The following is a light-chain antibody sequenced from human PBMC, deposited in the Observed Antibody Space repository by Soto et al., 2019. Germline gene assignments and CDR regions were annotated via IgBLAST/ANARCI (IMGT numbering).Light chain of an antibody. J-gene: IGKJ1*01. Sequence: IVLTQSPGTLSLSPGERATLSCWASQSVSSSYLAWYQQKPGQAPRLLIYGASSRATGIPDRFSGSGSGTDFSLPISRLEPEDFAVYYCLQYGTSPRTFGQGTKVEVK. V-gene: IGKV3-20*01. CDR1: QSVSSSY. CDR3: LQYGTSPRT. CDR2: GAS.